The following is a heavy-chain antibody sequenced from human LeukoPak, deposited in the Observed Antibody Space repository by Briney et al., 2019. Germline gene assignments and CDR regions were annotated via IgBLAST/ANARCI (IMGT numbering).Heavy chain of an antibody. CDR3: ARVPNSSGWGNWFDP. CDR2: IKQDGSEK. D-gene: IGHD6-19*01. J-gene: IGHJ5*02. V-gene: IGHV3-7*01. CDR1: GFTFSSYW. Sequence: GGPLRLSCAASGFTFSSYWMSWVRQAPGKGLEGVANIKQDGSEKYYVDSVKGRFTISRDNAKNSLYLQMNSLRAEDTAVYYCARVPNSSGWGNWFDPWGQGTLVTVSS.